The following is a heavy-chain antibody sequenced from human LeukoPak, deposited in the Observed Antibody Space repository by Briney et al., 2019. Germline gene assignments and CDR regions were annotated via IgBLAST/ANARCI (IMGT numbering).Heavy chain of an antibody. J-gene: IGHJ4*02. CDR1: GYTFTGYY. D-gene: IGHD2-15*01. CDR3: ARAQKGVVVVAATDY. Sequence: ASVKVSCKASGYTFTGYYMHWVRQAPGQGLEWMGWINPNSGGTNYAQKFQGRVTMTRDTSISTAYMELSRLRSDDTAVYYCARAQKGVVVVAATDYWGQGTLVTVSS. CDR2: INPNSGGT. V-gene: IGHV1-2*02.